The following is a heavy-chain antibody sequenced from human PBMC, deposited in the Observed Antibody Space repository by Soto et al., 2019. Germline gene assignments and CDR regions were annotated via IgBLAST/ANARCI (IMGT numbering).Heavy chain of an antibody. CDR1: GDSVSSPYY. J-gene: IGHJ4*02. V-gene: IGHV4-4*02. CDR3: ARSAGWYAVHS. CDR2: VFNTGTT. D-gene: IGHD6-19*01. Sequence: QVQLQESGPGLVKPSGTLSLTCAVSGDSVSSPYYWCWVRQPPGKGLEWIGAVFNTGTTSYNPSLRSRVNISMDASINRFSLDLSSVTAADTAVYYCARSAGWYAVHSWGPGTLVIVSS.